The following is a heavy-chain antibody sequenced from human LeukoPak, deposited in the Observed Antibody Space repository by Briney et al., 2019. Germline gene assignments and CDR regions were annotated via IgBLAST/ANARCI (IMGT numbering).Heavy chain of an antibody. CDR3: ARAETFYYGSGSSNWFDP. J-gene: IGHJ5*02. CDR1: GGSISGYY. D-gene: IGHD3-10*01. Sequence: SQTLSLTCSVSGGSISGYYWSWIRQPPGKGLEWIGYIYYSGTTIYSPSLKSRVTISVDTSNNQFSLKLSSVTAADTAVYFCARAETFYYGSGSSNWFDPWGQGTLVTVSS. V-gene: IGHV4-59*08. CDR2: IYYSGTT.